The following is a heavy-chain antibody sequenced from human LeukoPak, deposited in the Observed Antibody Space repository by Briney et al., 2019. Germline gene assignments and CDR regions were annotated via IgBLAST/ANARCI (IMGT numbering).Heavy chain of an antibody. D-gene: IGHD1-14*01. Sequence: PGGSLRLSCAASGFTFSSYSMNWVRQAPGKGLECVSSISSSSSYIYYAESVKGRFTIPRDNAKNSLYLQMNSLRAEDTAVYYCARPYRSRGGDAFDIWGQGTMVTVSS. J-gene: IGHJ3*02. CDR2: ISSSSSYI. V-gene: IGHV3-21*01. CDR1: GFTFSSYS. CDR3: ARPYRSRGGDAFDI.